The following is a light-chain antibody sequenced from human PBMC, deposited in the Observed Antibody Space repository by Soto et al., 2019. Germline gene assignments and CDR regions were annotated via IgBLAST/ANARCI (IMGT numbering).Light chain of an antibody. J-gene: IGKJ1*01. V-gene: IGKV3-15*01. CDR3: QQYYDWLTWT. Sequence: EIVMTQSPATLSVSPGDRATLSFRASQSVDNDLAWYQQKPGQAPRLLIYGASTRATGIPARFSGSGSGTDFTLTISSLQSEDFAIYYCQQYYDWLTWTFGQGTKVDIK. CDR1: QSVDND. CDR2: GAS.